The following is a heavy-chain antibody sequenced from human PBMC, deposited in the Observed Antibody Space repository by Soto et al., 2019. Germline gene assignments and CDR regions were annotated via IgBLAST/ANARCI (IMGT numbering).Heavy chain of an antibody. D-gene: IGHD6-6*01. V-gene: IGHV3-33*01. Sequence: GGPLRLSCAASGFTFSSYGMHWVRQAPGKGLEWVAVIWYDGSNKYYADSVKGRFTISRDNSKNTLYLQMNSLRAEDTAVYYCAGDSSRGDYIDYWGQGTLVTVSS. CDR3: AGDSSRGDYIDY. CDR1: GFTFSSYG. CDR2: IWYDGSNK. J-gene: IGHJ4*02.